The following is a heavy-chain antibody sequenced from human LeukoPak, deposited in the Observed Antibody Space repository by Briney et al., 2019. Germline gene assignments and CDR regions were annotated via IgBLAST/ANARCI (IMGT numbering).Heavy chain of an antibody. D-gene: IGHD5-18*01. CDR3: ATASGDRGCSCAN. CDR2: ISSSGDVI. Sequence: GGSLRLSCAASRFSFSSYEMNWVRQAPGRGLEWISYISSSGDVIYYADSVKGRFTISRDNAKNSLYLQMNSLRPEDTAVYYCATASGDRGCSCANWGQGTLVTVSS. V-gene: IGHV3-48*03. J-gene: IGHJ4*02. CDR1: RFSFSSYE.